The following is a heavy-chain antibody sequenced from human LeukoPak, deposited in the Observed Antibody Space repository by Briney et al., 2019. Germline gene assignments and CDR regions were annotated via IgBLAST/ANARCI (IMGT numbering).Heavy chain of an antibody. CDR2: IRSKAYGGTT. J-gene: IGHJ6*02. CDR1: GFTFGDYA. V-gene: IGHV3-49*04. Sequence: QPGGSLRLSCTASGFTFGDYAMSWVRQAPGKGLEWVGFIRSKAYGGTTEYAASVKGRFTFSRDDSKSIAYLQMNSLKTEDTAVYYCTRDRRPWGSSYYYYGMDVWGQGTTVTVSS. D-gene: IGHD2-2*01. CDR3: TRDRRPWGSSYYYYGMDV.